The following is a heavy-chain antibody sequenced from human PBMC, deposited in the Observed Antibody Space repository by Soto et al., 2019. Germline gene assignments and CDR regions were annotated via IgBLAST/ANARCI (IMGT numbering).Heavy chain of an antibody. CDR1: GGSISSSDY. CDR3: ARQPPQLTGALFDY. CDR2: IYDSGSA. D-gene: IGHD1-20*01. V-gene: IGHV4-39*01. Sequence: PSETLSLTCTVSGGSISSSDYWGWIRQPPGKGLEWIGNIYDSGSASYNPSLKSRVTISVDTSKNQVSLKLSSVTAADTAVYYCARQPPQLTGALFDYWGQGTLVTVSS. J-gene: IGHJ4*02.